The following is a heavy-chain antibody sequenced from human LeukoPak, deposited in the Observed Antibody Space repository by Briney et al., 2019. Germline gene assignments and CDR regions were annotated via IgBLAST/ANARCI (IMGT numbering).Heavy chain of an antibody. V-gene: IGHV3-33*01. Sequence: GGSLRLSCAASGFTFSSYGMHWVRQAPGKGLEWVAVIWYDGSNKYYADSVKGRFTISRDNSKNTLYLQMNSLRAEDTAVYYCARFAAGGSYYYYMDVWGKGTTVTVSS. D-gene: IGHD6-25*01. CDR1: GFTFSSYG. CDR2: IWYDGSNK. J-gene: IGHJ6*03. CDR3: ARFAAGGSYYYYMDV.